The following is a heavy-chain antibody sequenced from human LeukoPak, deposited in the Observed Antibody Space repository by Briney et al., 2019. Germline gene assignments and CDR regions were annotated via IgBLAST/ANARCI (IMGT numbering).Heavy chain of an antibody. Sequence: SVKVSCKASGGTFSSYAISWVRQAPGQGLEWMGGIIPIFGTANYAQKFQGRVTITADESTSTAYMELGSLRSEDTAVYYCAISLCGGDCFRSLSFDIWGQGTMVTVSS. D-gene: IGHD2-21*02. J-gene: IGHJ3*02. CDR2: IIPIFGTA. V-gene: IGHV1-69*13. CDR1: GGTFSSYA. CDR3: AISLCGGDCFRSLSFDI.